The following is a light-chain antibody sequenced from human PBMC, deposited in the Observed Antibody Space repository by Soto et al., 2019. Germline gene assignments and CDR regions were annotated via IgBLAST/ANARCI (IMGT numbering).Light chain of an antibody. V-gene: IGKV4-1*01. J-gene: IGKJ1*01. CDR1: QSVLYSSNNKNY. Sequence: DIVMTQSPDSLGVSLGERATINCKSSQSVLYSSNNKNYLAWYQQKPGQPPKLLIYWASTRDSGVPDRFSGSGSGTYFTLTISSLQAEDVAVYYCQKDYSTPRTFGQGTKVELK. CDR2: WAS. CDR3: QKDYSTPRT.